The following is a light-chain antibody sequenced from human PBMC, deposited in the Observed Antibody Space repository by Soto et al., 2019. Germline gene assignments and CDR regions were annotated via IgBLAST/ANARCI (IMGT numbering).Light chain of an antibody. CDR1: QRVSSSY. V-gene: IGKV3-20*01. Sequence: VLTQSPGTLSLSPGDRATLSCRASQRVSSSYVAWYQQKPGQAPRLLIYAASTRATGIPDRFRGSGSGTDFTLAISSLEPEDFAVYYCQQYGTSPPWTFGQGTKVEIK. J-gene: IGKJ1*01. CDR3: QQYGTSPPWT. CDR2: AAS.